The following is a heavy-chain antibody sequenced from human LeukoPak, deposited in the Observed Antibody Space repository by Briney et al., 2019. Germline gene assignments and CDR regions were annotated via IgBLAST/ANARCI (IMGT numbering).Heavy chain of an antibody. D-gene: IGHD2-21*01. CDR3: ARDKVIASAGTPNWFDP. J-gene: IGHJ5*02. Sequence: ASVKVSCKASGYTFNHFGIIWVRQAPGQGLEWMGWISAYDGNTNYLQKFQGRITLTTDTATSTAYMELRSLRSDDTAVYYCARDKVIASAGTPNWFDPWGQGTLVTVSS. V-gene: IGHV1-18*01. CDR2: ISAYDGNT. CDR1: GYTFNHFG.